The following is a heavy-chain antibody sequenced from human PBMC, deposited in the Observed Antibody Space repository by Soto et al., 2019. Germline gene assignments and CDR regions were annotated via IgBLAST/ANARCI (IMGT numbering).Heavy chain of an antibody. J-gene: IGHJ5*02. D-gene: IGHD2-2*01. Sequence: RLSCAASVFSFSSYGMSWVRQAPGKGLEWVSGISGFGDSTYYADSVKGRFTISRDNSENTLYLQMNSLRAEDTAVYFCAKDAVVVVPAVIRNWFDPWGQGTQVTVSS. CDR2: ISGFGDST. V-gene: IGHV3-23*01. CDR1: VFSFSSYG. CDR3: AKDAVVVVPAVIRNWFDP.